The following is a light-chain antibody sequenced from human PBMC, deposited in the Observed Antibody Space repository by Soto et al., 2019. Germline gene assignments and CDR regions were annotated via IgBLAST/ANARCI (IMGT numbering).Light chain of an antibody. CDR2: GAS. J-gene: IGKJ1*01. Sequence: IVFTQSPGTLSLSPGERATLSCRASQSVSSSYLAWYQQKPGQAPRLLIYGASSRATGIPDRFSGSGSGTDFTLTISSLEPEDFAVYYCQQYGSLSWTFGQGTKVEI. V-gene: IGKV3-20*01. CDR3: QQYGSLSWT. CDR1: QSVSSSY.